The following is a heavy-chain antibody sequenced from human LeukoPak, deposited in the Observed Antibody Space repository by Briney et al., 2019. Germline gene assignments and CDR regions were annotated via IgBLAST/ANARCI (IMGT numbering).Heavy chain of an antibody. J-gene: IGHJ6*02. CDR1: GFTFSNYA. V-gene: IGHV3-23*01. CDR3: ARGRRFGEFEFYYGMDV. CDR2: ISDTGTNT. Sequence: PGGSLRLSCAASGFTFSNYAMSWVRQAPGKGLEWVSGISDTGTNTYFADSVGGRSTVSRDNFKTTLYLHMNNLRAEDTAVYYCARGRRFGEFEFYYGMDVWGQGTTVTVSS. D-gene: IGHD3-10*01.